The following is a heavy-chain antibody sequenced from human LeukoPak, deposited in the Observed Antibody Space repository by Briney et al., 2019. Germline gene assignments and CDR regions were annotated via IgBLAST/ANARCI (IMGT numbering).Heavy chain of an antibody. CDR1: GFPFSSYA. D-gene: IGHD4-17*01. CDR3: AKDSVEFGDYVSMYYLDY. CDR2: ISYDVTNK. Sequence: GGSLRLSCSASGFPFSSYAMHWVRQASGKGLEWVAVISYDVTNKYYADSVKGRFTISRDNSKNTLYLQMNSLRTEDTAVYYCAKDSVEFGDYVSMYYLDYWGQGTLVTVSS. J-gene: IGHJ4*02. V-gene: IGHV3-30*04.